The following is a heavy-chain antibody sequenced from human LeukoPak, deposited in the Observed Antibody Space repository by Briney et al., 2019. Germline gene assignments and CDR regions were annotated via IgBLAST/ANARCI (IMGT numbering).Heavy chain of an antibody. Sequence: PGGSLRLSRAASGFTFSSYGMHWVRQAPGKGLEWVAVISYDGSNKYYADSVKGRFTISRDNSKNTLYLQMNSLRAEDTAVYYCAKESGSYYYYYGMDVWGQGTTVTVSS. CDR3: AKESGSYYYYYGMDV. CDR2: ISYDGSNK. J-gene: IGHJ6*02. CDR1: GFTFSSYG. D-gene: IGHD1-26*01. V-gene: IGHV3-30*18.